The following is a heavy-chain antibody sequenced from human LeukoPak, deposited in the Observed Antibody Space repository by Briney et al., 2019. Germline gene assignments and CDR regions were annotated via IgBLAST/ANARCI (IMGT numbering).Heavy chain of an antibody. CDR3: ARDRPAGGVGDFDH. V-gene: IGHV3-66*01. CDR2: IYTDGST. D-gene: IGHD3-16*01. Sequence: QPGGSLKLSCVASGFTVSSHYMSWVRQAPGKGLEWVSAIYTDGSTYYAGSVKGRFTISRDNSENTLYLQMNSLRVEDTAVYYCARDRPAGGVGDFDHWGQGTLVTVSS. J-gene: IGHJ4*02. CDR1: GFTVSSHY.